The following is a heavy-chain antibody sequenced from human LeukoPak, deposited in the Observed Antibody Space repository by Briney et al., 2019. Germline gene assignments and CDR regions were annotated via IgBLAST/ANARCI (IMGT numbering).Heavy chain of an antibody. Sequence: KSGGSLRLSCAASGFLFTSYAINWVRQAPGKGLEWVSSITGSSSYIYYADSVKGRFTISRDNAKNALYLQMNSLRAEDTAVYYCARDQTRMTTVVTPDFQHWGQGTLVTVSS. CDR1: GFLFTSYA. CDR3: ARDQTRMTTVVTPDFQH. CDR2: ITGSSSYI. J-gene: IGHJ1*01. V-gene: IGHV3-21*01. D-gene: IGHD4-23*01.